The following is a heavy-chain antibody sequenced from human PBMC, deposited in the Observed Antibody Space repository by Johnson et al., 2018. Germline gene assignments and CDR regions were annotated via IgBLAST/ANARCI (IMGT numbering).Heavy chain of an antibody. V-gene: IGHV3-43D*03. Sequence: VQLVESGGVVVQPGGSLRLSCAASGFTFDDYAMHWVRQAPGKGLEWVSLISWDGGSTYYADSVKGRFTISRDNSKNSLYLQMNRLRAEDTALYYCAKDIPSRIYCSSTSCYDAFDTWGQGTMVTVSS. D-gene: IGHD2-2*01. CDR2: ISWDGGST. CDR1: GFTFDDYA. CDR3: AKDIPSRIYCSSTSCYDAFDT. J-gene: IGHJ3*02.